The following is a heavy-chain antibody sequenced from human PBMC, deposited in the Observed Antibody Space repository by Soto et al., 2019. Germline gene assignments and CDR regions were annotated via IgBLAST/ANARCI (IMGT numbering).Heavy chain of an antibody. CDR1: GYTFTSYG. CDR3: ARAGYSYGSLGLFDY. CDR2: ISAYNGNT. V-gene: IGHV1-18*01. J-gene: IGHJ4*02. D-gene: IGHD5-18*01. Sequence: GASVKVSCKASGYTFTSYGISWVRQAPGQGLEWMGWISAYNGNTNYAQKLQGRVTMTTDTSTSTAYMELRSLRSDDTAVYYCARAGYSYGSLGLFDYWGQGTLVTVSS.